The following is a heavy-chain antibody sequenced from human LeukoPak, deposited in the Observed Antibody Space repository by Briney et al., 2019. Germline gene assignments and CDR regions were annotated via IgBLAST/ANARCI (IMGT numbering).Heavy chain of an antibody. CDR1: GYTFTGYY. Sequence: GASVKVSCKASGYTFTGYYMHWVRQAPGQGVEGMGWINPNSGGTNYAQKFQGRVTMTRDTSISTAYMELRRLRSDDTAVYYCASPGVLTGYPLASWGQGTLVTVSS. D-gene: IGHD3-9*01. CDR2: INPNSGGT. V-gene: IGHV1-2*02. CDR3: ASPGVLTGYPLAS. J-gene: IGHJ5*02.